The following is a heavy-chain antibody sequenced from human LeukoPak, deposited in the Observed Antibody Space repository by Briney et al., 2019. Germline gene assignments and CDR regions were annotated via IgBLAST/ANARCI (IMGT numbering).Heavy chain of an antibody. CDR3: AKDPMFYFGSGSSFFDY. CDR1: GFTFSSYA. Sequence: PGGSLRLSCAASGFTFSSYAMSWVRQAPGKGLEWVSAISGSGGSTFYADSVKGRFTISRDNSKNTLHLHMNSLKAEDTAVYYCAKDPMFYFGSGSSFFDYWGQGTLVTVSS. CDR2: ISGSGGST. J-gene: IGHJ4*02. D-gene: IGHD3-10*01. V-gene: IGHV3-23*01.